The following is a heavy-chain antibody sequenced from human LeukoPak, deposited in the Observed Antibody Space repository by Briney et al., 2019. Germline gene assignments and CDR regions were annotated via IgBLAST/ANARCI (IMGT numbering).Heavy chain of an antibody. Sequence: SETLSLTCTVSGGSISSYYWNWIRQAPGKGLEWIGRIYTSGSTNYNPSLKSRVTMSVDTSKNQFSLKLSSVTAADTAVYYCARGGGLGSYYHYWGQGALVTVSS. CDR1: GGSISSYY. CDR3: ARGGGLGSYYHY. V-gene: IGHV4-4*07. J-gene: IGHJ4*02. D-gene: IGHD3-10*01. CDR2: IYTSGST.